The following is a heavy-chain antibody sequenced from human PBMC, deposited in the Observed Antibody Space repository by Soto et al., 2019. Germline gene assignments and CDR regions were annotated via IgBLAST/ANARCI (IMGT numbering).Heavy chain of an antibody. J-gene: IGHJ4*02. D-gene: IGHD3-10*01. Sequence: QVHLVESGGGVVQPGRSLRLSCAASGFTFSTYGMHWVRQAPGKGLEWVALISYDGSNKYYVDSVKGRFAISRDNSNNTRYLQMNSLRVEDTATYYCAKEHLYPSGSCPGGYWGQGTLVTVSS. V-gene: IGHV3-30*18. CDR1: GFTFSTYG. CDR2: ISYDGSNK. CDR3: AKEHLYPSGSCPGGY.